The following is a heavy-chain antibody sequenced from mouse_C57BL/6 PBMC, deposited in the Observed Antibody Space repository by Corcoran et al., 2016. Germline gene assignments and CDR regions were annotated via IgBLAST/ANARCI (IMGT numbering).Heavy chain of an antibody. V-gene: IGHV1-18*01. D-gene: IGHD1-1*01. J-gene: IGHJ4*01. CDR3: ALYYYGSSPLYAMDY. CDR1: GYTFTDYN. Sequence: EVQLQQSGPELVKPGASVKIPCKASGYTFTDYNMDWVKQSHGKSLEWIGDINPNHGGTIYNQKFKGKATLTVDKSSSTAYMELRSLTSEDTAVYYCALYYYGSSPLYAMDYWGQGTSVTVSS. CDR2: INPNHGGT.